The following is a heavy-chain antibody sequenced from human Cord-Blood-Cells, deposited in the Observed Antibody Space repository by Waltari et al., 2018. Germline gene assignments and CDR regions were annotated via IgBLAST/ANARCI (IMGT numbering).Heavy chain of an antibody. J-gene: IGHJ3*02. D-gene: IGHD6-13*01. CDR3: ARGVRADAFDI. Sequence: EVQQLESGGGLVQPGGSLRLSCAASGFTFSSYWMSWVRQAPGKGLEWVANIRQDGSEKYYVDSVKGRFTISRDNAKNSLYLQMNSLRAEDTAVYYCARGVRADAFDIWGQGTMVTVSS. CDR1: GFTFSSYW. CDR2: IRQDGSEK. V-gene: IGHV3-7*01.